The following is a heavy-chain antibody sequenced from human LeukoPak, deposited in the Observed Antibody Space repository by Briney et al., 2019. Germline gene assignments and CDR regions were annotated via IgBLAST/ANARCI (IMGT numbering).Heavy chain of an antibody. Sequence: GGSLRLSCAASGFTFSSYSMNWVRQAPGKGLEWVSSISSSSSYIYYAESVKGRFTSSRDNAKNSLYLQMNSLRAEDTAVYYCARLSPGSGWFDPWGQGTLVTVSS. J-gene: IGHJ5*02. D-gene: IGHD6-19*01. V-gene: IGHV3-21*01. CDR1: GFTFSSYS. CDR3: ARLSPGSGWFDP. CDR2: ISSSSSYI.